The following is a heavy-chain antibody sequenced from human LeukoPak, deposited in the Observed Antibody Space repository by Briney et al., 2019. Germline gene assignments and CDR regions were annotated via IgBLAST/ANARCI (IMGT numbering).Heavy chain of an antibody. CDR1: GKSLSSYY. J-gene: IGHJ6*03. V-gene: IGHV4-34*01. D-gene: IGHD1-26*01. Sequence: PSETLSLTCAVYGKSLSSYYWTWVRQPPGKGLKWIGEISHSGGANYSPSLKSRVTISLDTSKHQFSLRLTSVTAADTAVYYCARLTWDLPPGGLYYNYYIDVWDKGATVTVSS. CDR2: ISHSGGA. CDR3: ARLTWDLPPGGLYYNYYIDV.